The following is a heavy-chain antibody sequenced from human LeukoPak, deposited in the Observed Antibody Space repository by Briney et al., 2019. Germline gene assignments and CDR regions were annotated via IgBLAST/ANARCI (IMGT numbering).Heavy chain of an antibody. CDR3: AKDPESSGWYGQDAFDI. CDR1: GFTFSSYA. V-gene: IGHV3-23*01. CDR2: ISGSGGST. J-gene: IGHJ3*02. D-gene: IGHD6-19*01. Sequence: GGSLRLSCAASGFTFSSYAMSWVRQAPGKGLEWVSAISGSGGSTYYADSVKGRFTISRDNSKNTLYLQMNSLRAEDTAVYYCAKDPESSGWYGQDAFDIWGQGTMVTVSS.